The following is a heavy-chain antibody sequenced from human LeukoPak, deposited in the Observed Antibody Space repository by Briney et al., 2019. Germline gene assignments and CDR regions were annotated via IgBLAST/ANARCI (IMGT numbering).Heavy chain of an antibody. D-gene: IGHD2-15*01. CDR3: AREDMGYCSGGSCYRAWFDP. CDR1: GFTFSSYE. V-gene: IGHV3-48*03. J-gene: IGHJ5*02. CDR2: ISSSGSTV. Sequence: PGGSLRLSCAASGFTFSSYEMNWVRQALGKGLEWVSYISSSGSTVYYADSVKGRFTISRDNAKNSLYLQMNSLRAEDTAVYYCAREDMGYCSGGSCYRAWFDPWGQGTLVTVSS.